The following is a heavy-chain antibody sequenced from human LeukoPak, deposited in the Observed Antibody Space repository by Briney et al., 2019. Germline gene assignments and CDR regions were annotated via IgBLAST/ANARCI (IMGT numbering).Heavy chain of an antibody. CDR2: ISGSGGST. CDR3: AKESLNYYDSSGLDDY. CDR1: GFTFSSYA. Sequence: GGSLRLSCAASGFTFSSYAMSWVRQAPGKGLEWVSAISGSGGSTYYADSVKGRFTISRDNSKNTLYLQMNSLRAEDTAVYYCAKESLNYYDSSGLDDYWGQGTLVTVSS. J-gene: IGHJ4*02. D-gene: IGHD3-22*01. V-gene: IGHV3-23*01.